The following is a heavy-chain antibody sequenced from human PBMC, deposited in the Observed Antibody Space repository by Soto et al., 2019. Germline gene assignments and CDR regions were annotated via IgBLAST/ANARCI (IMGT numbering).Heavy chain of an antibody. D-gene: IGHD1-26*01. CDR3: ARQGSGSYNAFDI. J-gene: IGHJ3*02. CDR2: IYYSGST. V-gene: IGHV4-39*01. CDR1: GVSISSSSYY. Sequence: SETLSLTCTVSGVSISSSSYYWGWIRQPPGKGLEWIGTIYYSGSTYYNPSLKSRVTISVDTSKNQFSLKLSSVTAADTAVYYCARQGSGSYNAFDIWGQGTVVTVPS.